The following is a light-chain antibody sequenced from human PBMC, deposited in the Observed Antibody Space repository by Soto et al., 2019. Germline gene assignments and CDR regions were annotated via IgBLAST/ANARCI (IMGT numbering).Light chain of an antibody. CDR3: QQSYISPLT. CDR2: AAS. Sequence: DIQMTQAPSSLSASVGDRVTITCRARQTITNYLNWYQQKPVKAPKLLIYAASTLLSGVPSRFTGGGSGTDFTLTIDCLQPEDLASDVCQQSYISPLTFGQGTKVAI. V-gene: IGKV1-39*01. J-gene: IGKJ1*01. CDR1: QTITNY.